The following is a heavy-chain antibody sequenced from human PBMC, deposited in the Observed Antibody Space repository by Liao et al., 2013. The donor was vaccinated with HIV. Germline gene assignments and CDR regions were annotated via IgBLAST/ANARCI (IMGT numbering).Heavy chain of an antibody. V-gene: IGHV4-4*07. CDR2: MSARGST. J-gene: IGHJ4*02. D-gene: IGHD1-1*01. Sequence: QVHLQESGPGLVKPSETLSLTCTVSGGSISSYYWSWLRQSAGKGLECLGRMSARGSTHYNPSLKKRLKMSVDMSKNQISLNLYSVTAADTAVYYCARGPGHFDSWGQGTLVTVSS. CDR3: ARGPGHFDS. CDR1: GGSISSYY.